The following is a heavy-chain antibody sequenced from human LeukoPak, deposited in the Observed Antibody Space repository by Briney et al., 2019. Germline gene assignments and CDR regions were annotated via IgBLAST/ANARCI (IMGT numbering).Heavy chain of an antibody. Sequence: SETLSLTCTVSGGSISSYYWSWIRQPPGKGLGWIGYIYYSGSTNYNPSLKSRVTISVDTSKNQFSLKLSSVTAADTAVYYCARQSGSDAFDIWGQGTMVTVPS. J-gene: IGHJ3*02. CDR2: IYYSGST. CDR1: GGSISSYY. V-gene: IGHV4-59*08. D-gene: IGHD3-22*01. CDR3: ARQSGSDAFDI.